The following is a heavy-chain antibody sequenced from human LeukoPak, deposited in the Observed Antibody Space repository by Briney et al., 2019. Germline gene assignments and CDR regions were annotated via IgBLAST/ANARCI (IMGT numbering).Heavy chain of an antibody. CDR1: GFTFSSYA. CDR3: ARDGLGYCSSTSCPYYYGMDV. D-gene: IGHD2-2*01. CDR2: ISYDGSNK. V-gene: IGHV3-30-3*01. Sequence: GRSLRLSCAASGFTFSSYAMHWVRQAPGKGLEWVAVISYDGSNKYYADSVKGRFTISRDNSKNTLYLQMNSLRAEDTAVYYCARDGLGYCSSTSCPYYYGMDVWGQGTTVTVSS. J-gene: IGHJ6*02.